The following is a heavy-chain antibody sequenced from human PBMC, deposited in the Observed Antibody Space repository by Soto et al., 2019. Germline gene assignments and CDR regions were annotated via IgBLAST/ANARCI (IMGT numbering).Heavy chain of an antibody. V-gene: IGHV4-4*02. D-gene: IGHD3-9*01. J-gene: IGHJ6*03. CDR3: ARVPRSYDILTGYSPYYYYYYMDV. Sequence: SETLSLTCAVSSGSISSSNWWSWVRQPPGKGLEWIGEIYHSGSTNYNPSLKSRVTISVDKSENQFSLKLSSVTAADTAVYYCARVPRSYDILTGYSPYYYYYYMDVWGKGTTVTVSS. CDR2: IYHSGST. CDR1: SGSISSSNW.